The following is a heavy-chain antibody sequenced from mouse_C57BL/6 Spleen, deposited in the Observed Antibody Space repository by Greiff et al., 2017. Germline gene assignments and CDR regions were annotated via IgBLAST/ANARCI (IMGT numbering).Heavy chain of an antibody. CDR2: IDPETGGT. V-gene: IGHV1-15*01. Sequence: QVQLKESGAELVRPGASVTLSCKASGYTFTDYEMHWVKQTPVHGLEWIGAIDPETGGTAYNQKFKGKAILTADKSSSTAYMELRSLTSEYSSVYYCTRSSYYGSSYDTYWGQGTLVTVSA. CDR3: TRSSYYGSSYDTY. J-gene: IGHJ3*01. CDR1: GYTFTDYE. D-gene: IGHD1-1*01.